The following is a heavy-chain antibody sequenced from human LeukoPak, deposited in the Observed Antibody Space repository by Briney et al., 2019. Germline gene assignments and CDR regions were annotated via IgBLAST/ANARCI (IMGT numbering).Heavy chain of an antibody. CDR2: ITNDGSST. Sequence: GGSLRLSCAASGLTFSSHWMHWVRQAPGKGLVWVSRITNDGSSTTYADSVKGRFTISRDNAKNMLYLQVNSLRAEDTAVYYCAKARFRIVGATDIWGQGTMVTVSS. D-gene: IGHD1-26*01. CDR1: GLTFSSHW. V-gene: IGHV3-74*01. J-gene: IGHJ3*02. CDR3: AKARFRIVGATDI.